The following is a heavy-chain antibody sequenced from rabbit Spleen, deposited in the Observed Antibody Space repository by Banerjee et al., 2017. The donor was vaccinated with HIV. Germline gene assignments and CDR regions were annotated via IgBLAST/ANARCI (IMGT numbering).Heavy chain of an antibody. J-gene: IGHJ4*01. CDR2: IYVGRGST. D-gene: IGHD1-1*01. CDR3: ARSGHVGGDYIWDL. Sequence: QEQLEESGGDLVKPEGSLTLTCTASGFSFSNKAVMCWVRQAPGKGLEWIGCIYVGRGSTHYANWAKGRVTMYKTSSTTVTLQLTSLTAADTAAYFCARSGHVGGDYIWDLWGPGTLVTVS. CDR1: GFSFSNKAV. V-gene: IGHV1S45*01.